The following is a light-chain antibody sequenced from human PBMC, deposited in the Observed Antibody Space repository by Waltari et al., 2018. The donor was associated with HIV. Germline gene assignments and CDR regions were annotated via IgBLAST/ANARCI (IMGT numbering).Light chain of an antibody. CDR3: QHTYSSPFT. Sequence: DIQMTQSPSSLSTSVLHRVTLTFRASPFIHNHLNWYHQKPGKAPRLLISAASSLQSGVPSRFSGSGSGTDFTLTISDLQPEDFATYYCQHTYSSPFTFGPGTKVQIK. J-gene: IGKJ3*01. V-gene: IGKV1-39*01. CDR1: PFIHNH. CDR2: AAS.